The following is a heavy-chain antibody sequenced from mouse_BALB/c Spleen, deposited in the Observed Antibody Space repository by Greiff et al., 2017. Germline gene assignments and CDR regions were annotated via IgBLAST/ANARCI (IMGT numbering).Heavy chain of an antibody. CDR3: ARESYYGNYDAMDY. Sequence: VQLQQSGPELVKPGASVKMSCKASGYTFTSYVMHWVKQKPGQGLEWIGYINPYNDGTKYNEKFKGKATLTSDKSSSTAYMELSSLTSEDSAVYYCARESYYGNYDAMDYWGQGTSVTVSS. D-gene: IGHD2-10*01. CDR2: INPYNDGT. J-gene: IGHJ4*01. CDR1: GYTFTSYV. V-gene: IGHV1-14*01.